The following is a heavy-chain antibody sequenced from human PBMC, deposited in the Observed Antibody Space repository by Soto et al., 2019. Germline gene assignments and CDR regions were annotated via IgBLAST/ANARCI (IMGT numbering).Heavy chain of an antibody. CDR3: AGTTSHQWYYMDV. CDR1: GGSINSGGYS. J-gene: IGHJ6*03. V-gene: IGHV4-30-2*01. Sequence: SETLSLTCAVSGGSINSGGYSWSWIRQPPGKGLEWIGYIYHSGSTHYNPSLKSRVTMSVDMSKNQFSLKLSSVTAADTAVYYCAGTTSHQWYYMDVWGKGTTVTVSS. CDR2: IYHSGST. D-gene: IGHD1-7*01.